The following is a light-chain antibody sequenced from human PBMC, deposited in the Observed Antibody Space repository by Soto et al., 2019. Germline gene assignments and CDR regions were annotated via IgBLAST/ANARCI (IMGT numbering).Light chain of an antibody. CDR3: QQSYSTPWT. CDR2: AAS. V-gene: IGKV1-39*01. CDR1: QSISSY. Sequence: DIQMTQSPSSLSASVGDRVTITCRASQSISSYLNWYQQKPGKAPKLLIYAASSLQSGVQSRCSGSRSGTDCTLTISSLQPEDFATYDCQQSYSTPWTFGQGTKVEIK. J-gene: IGKJ1*01.